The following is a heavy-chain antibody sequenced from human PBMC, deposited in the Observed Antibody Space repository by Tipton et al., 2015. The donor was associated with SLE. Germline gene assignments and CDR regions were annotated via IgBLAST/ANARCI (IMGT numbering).Heavy chain of an antibody. J-gene: IGHJ2*01. Sequence: TLSLTCTVSGGSINSGNYYWSWIRQPAGKGLEWIGRIHGTGSTDYNPPLRSRVTISVDTSKNHFSLKLSSVTAADTAVYYCARTITAAAFYWYFDLWGRGTLVAVSS. CDR3: ARTITAAAFYWYFDL. D-gene: IGHD6-13*01. CDR1: GGSINSGNYY. V-gene: IGHV4-61*02. CDR2: IHGTGST.